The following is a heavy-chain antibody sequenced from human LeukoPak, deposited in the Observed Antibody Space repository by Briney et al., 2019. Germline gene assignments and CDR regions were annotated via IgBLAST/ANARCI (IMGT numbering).Heavy chain of an antibody. Sequence: SETLSLTCAVSGGSISSGGYSWSWIRQPPGKGLEWIGYIYHSGSTYYNPSLKSRVTISVDRSKNQFSLKLSSVTAADTAVYYCARVVAAAGHFDYWGQGTLVTVSS. V-gene: IGHV4-30-2*01. CDR3: ARVVAAAGHFDY. CDR1: GGSISSGGYS. J-gene: IGHJ4*02. CDR2: IYHSGST. D-gene: IGHD6-13*01.